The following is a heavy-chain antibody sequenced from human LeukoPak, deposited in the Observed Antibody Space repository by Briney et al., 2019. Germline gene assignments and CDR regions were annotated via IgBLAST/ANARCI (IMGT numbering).Heavy chain of an antibody. V-gene: IGHV3-53*01. J-gene: IGHJ1*01. CDR3: VGGDYKYFQY. CDR1: GFIVSTNY. Sequence: PGGSLGLSCAASGFIVSTNYMSWVRQAPGKGLEWVSVIYSGGATYNEDSVKGRFTISRDKSKNTLYLQTNSLRAEDAAVYYCVGGDYKYFQYWGQGTVVTVSS. CDR2: IYSGGAT. D-gene: IGHD4-17*01.